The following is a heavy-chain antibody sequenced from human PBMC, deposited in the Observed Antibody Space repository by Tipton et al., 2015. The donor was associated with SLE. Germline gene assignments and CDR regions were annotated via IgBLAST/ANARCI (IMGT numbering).Heavy chain of an antibody. D-gene: IGHD2-21*01. CDR2: VHYSGST. V-gene: IGHV4-61*08. CDR1: GYSISAGYY. Sequence: PGLVKPSETLSLKCAVSGYSISAGYYWGWVRQPPGKGLEWIGYVHYSGSTNYNPSLKSRVTISLDTSENQFSLKMSSVTAADTAMYYCARDVYCGGDCYGALGLWGQGTLVTVSS. J-gene: IGHJ4*02. CDR3: ARDVYCGGDCYGALGL.